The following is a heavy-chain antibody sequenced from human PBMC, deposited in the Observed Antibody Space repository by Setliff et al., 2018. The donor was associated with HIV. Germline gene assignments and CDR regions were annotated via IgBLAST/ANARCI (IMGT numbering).Heavy chain of an antibody. J-gene: IGHJ3*02. D-gene: IGHD5-18*01. Sequence: LRLSCTASGFTFSSYAMSWVRQTPGKGLEWVSFISSSAGSTYYSDSVKGRFTISRDNPKNSLYLQMTSLRAEDTAVYYCARDDSNGNTDAFDIWGQGTTVTV. CDR3: ARDDSNGNTDAFDI. CDR2: ISSSAGST. CDR1: GFTFSSYA. V-gene: IGHV3-23*01.